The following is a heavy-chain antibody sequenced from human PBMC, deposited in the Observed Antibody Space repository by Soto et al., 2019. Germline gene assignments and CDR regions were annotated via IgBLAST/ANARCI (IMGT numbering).Heavy chain of an antibody. CDR3: AKRGSGSYVDY. D-gene: IGHD1-26*01. Sequence: EVQLLESGGGWVQPGGSLRLSCAASGFTFSSYAMNWVRQAPGKGLEWVSGISGSGGSTYYADSVKGRFSISRDSSKNTLYLQMNSLRDEDTAVYYCAKRGSGSYVDYWGQGTLVTVSS. CDR1: GFTFSSYA. J-gene: IGHJ4*02. CDR2: ISGSGGST. V-gene: IGHV3-23*01.